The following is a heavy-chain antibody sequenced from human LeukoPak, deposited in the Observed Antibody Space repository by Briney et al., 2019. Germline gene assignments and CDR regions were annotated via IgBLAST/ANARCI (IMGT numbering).Heavy chain of an antibody. J-gene: IGHJ2*01. Sequence: PGGSLILSCAASGFSFSSRAMHWVRQAPGKGLEWVAVISYDESDKYYADSVKGRFTISRDISRNTLYLQMNSLRPEDTAVYYCARGDAYNLGWHFDLWGRGTLVTVSS. CDR1: GFSFSSRA. D-gene: IGHD5-24*01. CDR2: ISYDESDK. CDR3: ARGDAYNLGWHFDL. V-gene: IGHV3-30*04.